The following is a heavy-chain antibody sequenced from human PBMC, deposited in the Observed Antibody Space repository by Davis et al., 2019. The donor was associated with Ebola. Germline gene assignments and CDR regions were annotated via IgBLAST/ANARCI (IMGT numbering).Heavy chain of an antibody. Sequence: PGGSLRLSCPASGFTFSSYDMHWVRQGTGKGLEWVSAIGTAGDTYYPGSVKGRFTISRENAKNSLYLQMNSLRAEDTAVYYCARVRFGDTAVDYWGQGTLVTVSS. J-gene: IGHJ4*02. CDR3: ARVRFGDTAVDY. D-gene: IGHD5-18*01. CDR2: IGTAGDT. CDR1: GFTFSSYD. V-gene: IGHV3-13*01.